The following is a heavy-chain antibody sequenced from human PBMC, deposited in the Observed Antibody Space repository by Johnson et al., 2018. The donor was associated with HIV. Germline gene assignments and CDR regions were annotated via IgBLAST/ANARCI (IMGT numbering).Heavy chain of an antibody. CDR2: ISYAGSNK. V-gene: IGHV3-30*04. CDR3: ARDLRNSGWSNGFDV. D-gene: IGHD6-19*01. CDR1: GFTFSSYA. Sequence: QVRLVEPGGGLIQPGGSLRLSCAASGFTFSSYAMPWVRQAPGQGLEWVAVISYAGSNKYYADSVKGRFTLSRDNSKNTLYLQMNSLRAEDTAVYYCARDLRNSGWSNGFDVWGQGTMVTVSS. J-gene: IGHJ3*01.